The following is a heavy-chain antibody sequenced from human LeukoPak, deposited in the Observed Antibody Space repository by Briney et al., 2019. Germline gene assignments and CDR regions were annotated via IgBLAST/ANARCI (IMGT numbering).Heavy chain of an antibody. Sequence: PSETLSLTCTVSGGSISSYYWSWLRQPAGKGLEWIGRIYTSGSTNYNPSLKSRVTMSVDTSNNQFSLKLSSVTAADTAVYYCARSYCSSTSCYYYYGMDVWGQGTTVTVSS. V-gene: IGHV4-4*07. CDR1: GGSISSYY. J-gene: IGHJ6*02. D-gene: IGHD2-2*01. CDR2: IYTSGST. CDR3: ARSYCSSTSCYYYYGMDV.